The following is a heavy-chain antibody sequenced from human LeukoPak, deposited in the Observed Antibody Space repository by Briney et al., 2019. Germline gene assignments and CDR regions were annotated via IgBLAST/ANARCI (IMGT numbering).Heavy chain of an antibody. Sequence: SETLSLTCTVSGGSISPFYWNWIRQPPGKGLEWIGYIYYTGGTSYSPSLNSRATISVDTSKNQISLKLNSVTAADTAVYYCARGGIVVANTGAFDIWGQGTMVPVSS. CDR3: ARGGIVVANTGAFDI. J-gene: IGHJ3*02. CDR2: IYYTGGT. CDR1: GGSISPFY. V-gene: IGHV4-59*12. D-gene: IGHD3-22*01.